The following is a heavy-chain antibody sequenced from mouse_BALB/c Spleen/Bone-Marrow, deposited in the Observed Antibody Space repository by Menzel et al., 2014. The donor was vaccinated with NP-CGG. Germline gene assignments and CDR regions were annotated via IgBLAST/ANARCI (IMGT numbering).Heavy chain of an antibody. D-gene: IGHD1-2*01. CDR1: GYTFTSYW. CDR3: TRERHYYGYVGAMDY. J-gene: IGHJ4*01. Sequence: LQQSGSELVRPGASVKLSCKASGYTFTSYWMHWVKQRHGQGLEWIGNIYPGSGSTNYDEKFKSKGTLTVDTSSSTAYMHLSSLTSEDSAVYYCTRERHYYGYVGAMDYWGQGTSVTASS. CDR2: IYPGSGST. V-gene: IGHV1S22*01.